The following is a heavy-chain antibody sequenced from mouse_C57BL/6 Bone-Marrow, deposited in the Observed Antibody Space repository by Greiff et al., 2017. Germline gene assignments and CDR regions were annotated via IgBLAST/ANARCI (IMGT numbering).Heavy chain of an antibody. CDR1: GYTFTDYN. CDR3: AKGGGSSCSWYFDV. CDR2: INPNNGGT. D-gene: IGHD1-1*01. V-gene: IGHV1-18*01. J-gene: IGHJ1*03. Sequence: VQLQQSGPELVKPGASVKIPCKASGYTFTDYNMDWVKQSHGKSLEWIGDINPNNGGTIYNQKFKGKATLTVDKSSSKAYMELRSLTSEDTAVYYCAKGGGSSCSWYFDVWGTGTTVTVSS.